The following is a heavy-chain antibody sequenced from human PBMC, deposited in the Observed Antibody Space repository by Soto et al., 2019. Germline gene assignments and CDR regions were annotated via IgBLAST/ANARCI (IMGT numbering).Heavy chain of an antibody. J-gene: IGHJ6*03. Sequence: GSLRLSCAASGFTFSGFAMHWVRQASVKGLEWVGRIRSKANSYATAYAASVKGRFTISRDDSKNTAYLQMNSLKTEDTAVYYCTIGYCSSTSCYGADYYYMDVWGKGTTVTAP. CDR1: GFTFSGFA. V-gene: IGHV3-73*01. CDR2: IRSKANSYAT. CDR3: TIGYCSSTSCYGADYYYMDV. D-gene: IGHD2-2*03.